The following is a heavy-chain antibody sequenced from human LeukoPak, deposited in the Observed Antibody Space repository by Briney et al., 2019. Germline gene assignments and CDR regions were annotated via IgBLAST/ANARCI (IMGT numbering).Heavy chain of an antibody. J-gene: IGHJ4*02. CDR3: AKDRSIGTYYTFDH. D-gene: IGHD1-26*01. CDR1: GFTFNNYV. V-gene: IGHV3-23*01. CDR2: ISASAAMT. Sequence: GGSLRLSCAASGFTFNNYVMTWVRRAPGKGLEWVSSISASAAMTYYADSVRGRFTVSRDNSNNTLYLQMSSLTAADTAVYYCAKDRSIGTYYTFDHWGQGTLVTVSS.